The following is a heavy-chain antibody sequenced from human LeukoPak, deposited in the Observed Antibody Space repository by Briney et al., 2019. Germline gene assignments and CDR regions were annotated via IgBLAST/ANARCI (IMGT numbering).Heavy chain of an antibody. V-gene: IGHV3-73*01. CDR2: IRNKANFYAK. CDR3: TKYDS. CDR1: GFNFSATS. J-gene: IGHJ5*01. D-gene: IGHD2/OR15-2a*01. Sequence: PGGSLGLSCAASGFNFSATSIHWVRQVPGKGLEWIGRIRNKANFYAKAYSPSVKGRFFLSRDDSNNVSYLQMNSLKTEDTGLYYCTKYDSWGQGTLVTVSS.